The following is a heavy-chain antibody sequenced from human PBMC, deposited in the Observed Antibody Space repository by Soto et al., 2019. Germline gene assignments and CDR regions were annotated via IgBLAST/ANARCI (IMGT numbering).Heavy chain of an antibody. CDR1: GFTFSSYA. CDR2: ISGSGGST. D-gene: IGHD3-22*01. J-gene: IGHJ3*02. Sequence: GGSLRLSCAASGFTFSSYAMSWVRQAPGKGLEWVSAISGSGGSTYYADSVKGRFTISRDNSKNTLYLQMNSLRAEDTAVYYCAKDQNYYDSSGTEDDAFDIWGQGXMVTVSS. CDR3: AKDQNYYDSSGTEDDAFDI. V-gene: IGHV3-23*01.